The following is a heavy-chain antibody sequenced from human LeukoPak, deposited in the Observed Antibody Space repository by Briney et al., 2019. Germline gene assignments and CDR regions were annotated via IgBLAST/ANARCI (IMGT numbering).Heavy chain of an antibody. V-gene: IGHV4-39*07. CDR1: GGSISSSSYY. Sequence: SETLSLTCTVSGGSISSSSYYWGWIRQPPGKGLEWIGSIYYSGSTYYNPSLKSRVTISVDTSKNQFSLKLSSVTAADTAVYYCARVFRGYCTNGVCSDFDYFDYWGQGTLVTVSS. J-gene: IGHJ4*02. CDR2: IYYSGST. D-gene: IGHD2-8*01. CDR3: ARVFRGYCTNGVCSDFDYFDY.